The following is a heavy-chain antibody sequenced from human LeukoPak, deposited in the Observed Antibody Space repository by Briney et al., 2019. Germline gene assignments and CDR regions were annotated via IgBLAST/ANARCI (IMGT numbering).Heavy chain of an antibody. CDR2: INPNSGGT. CDR1: GYTFTGYY. Sequence: ASVKVSCKASGYTFTGYYMHWVRQAPGQGLEWMGRINPNSGGTNYAQKFQGRVTVTRDTSISTAYMELSRLRSDDTAVYYCARVLVDYGSGSYYRYFDYWGQGTLVTVSS. V-gene: IGHV1-2*06. CDR3: ARVLVDYGSGSYYRYFDY. J-gene: IGHJ4*02. D-gene: IGHD3-10*01.